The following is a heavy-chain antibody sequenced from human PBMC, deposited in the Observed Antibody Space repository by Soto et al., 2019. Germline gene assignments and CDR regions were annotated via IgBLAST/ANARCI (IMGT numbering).Heavy chain of an antibody. CDR3: ARAFIAVAGTFYYMDV. Sequence: SETLSLTCTVSGGSISSSSYYWGWIRQPPGKGLEWIGSIYYSGSTYYNPSLKSRVTISVDTSKNQFSLKLSSVTAADTAVYYCARAFIAVAGTFYYMDVWGKGTTVTVSS. D-gene: IGHD6-19*01. V-gene: IGHV4-39*07. CDR2: IYYSGST. J-gene: IGHJ6*03. CDR1: GGSISSSSYY.